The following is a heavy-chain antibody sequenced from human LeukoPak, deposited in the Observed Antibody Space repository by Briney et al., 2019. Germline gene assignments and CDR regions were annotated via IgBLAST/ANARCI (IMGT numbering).Heavy chain of an antibody. J-gene: IGHJ4*02. CDR1: GFTFRNAW. CDR2: IKSKTDGGTT. D-gene: IGHD6-19*01. Sequence: PGGALRLSWAASGFTFRNAWMSGLREAPGKGLEWVGRIKSKTDGGTTDYAAPVKGRFIISRDDSKNTPYLQMDSLKTEDTAVYYCTTGGQWLVYWGKGTLVTVSS. CDR3: TTGGQWLVY. V-gene: IGHV3-15*01.